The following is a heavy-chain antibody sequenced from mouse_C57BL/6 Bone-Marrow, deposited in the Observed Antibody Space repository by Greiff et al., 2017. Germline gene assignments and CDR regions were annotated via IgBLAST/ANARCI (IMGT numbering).Heavy chain of an antibody. CDR3: AIIYPWFAY. CDR1: GYAFTNYL. V-gene: IGHV1-54*01. J-gene: IGHJ3*01. Sequence: QVQLQQSGAELVRPGTSVKVSCKASGYAFTNYLIEWVKQRPGQGLEWIGVINPGSGGTNYNEKLQGKATLTADKSSRTAYMQLSSLTSEYSAVYFCAIIYPWFAYWGQGTLVTVSA. CDR2: INPGSGGT. D-gene: IGHD2-3*01.